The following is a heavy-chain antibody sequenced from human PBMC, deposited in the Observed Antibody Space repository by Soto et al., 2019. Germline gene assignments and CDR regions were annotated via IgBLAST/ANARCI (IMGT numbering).Heavy chain of an antibody. Sequence: EVQLVESGGGLVQPGGSLRLSCAASGFTFSSYSMNWVRQAPGKGLEWVSYISSSSSTIYYADSVKGRFTISRDNAKNTLYLQMNSRRAEDTAVYYCARTVLIVGARGGAFDIWGQGTMVTVSS. CDR3: ARTVLIVGARGGAFDI. V-gene: IGHV3-48*01. D-gene: IGHD1-26*01. J-gene: IGHJ3*02. CDR2: ISSSSSTI. CDR1: GFTFSSYS.